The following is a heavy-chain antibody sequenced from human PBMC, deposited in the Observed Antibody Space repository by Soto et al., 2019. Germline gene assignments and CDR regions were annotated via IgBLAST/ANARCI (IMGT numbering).Heavy chain of an antibody. Sequence: SETLSLTCTVSGGSIRSHYWNWIRQPPGKGLEWVGYIFHSGSTKYNPSLQSRDTISVDTSKNEFSLRLASVTAADMAVYCCARDGLLEACSYDLLGYWGPGTLVTVSS. V-gene: IGHV4-59*11. CDR3: ARDGLLEACSYDLLGY. D-gene: IGHD5-18*01. J-gene: IGHJ4*02. CDR1: GGSIRSHY. CDR2: IFHSGST.